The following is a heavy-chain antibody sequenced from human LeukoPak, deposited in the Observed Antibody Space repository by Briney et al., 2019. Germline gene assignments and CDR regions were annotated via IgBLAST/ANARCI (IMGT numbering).Heavy chain of an antibody. Sequence: SETLSLTCTVSGGSISSYYWSWIRQPAGKGLEWIGRIYTSGSTNYNPSLKSRVTISVDTSKNQFSLKLSSVTAADTAVYYCARTYCSSTSCYAGWFDPWGQGTLVTVSS. CDR1: GGSISSYY. D-gene: IGHD2-2*01. J-gene: IGHJ5*02. CDR2: IYTSGST. V-gene: IGHV4-4*07. CDR3: ARTYCSSTSCYAGWFDP.